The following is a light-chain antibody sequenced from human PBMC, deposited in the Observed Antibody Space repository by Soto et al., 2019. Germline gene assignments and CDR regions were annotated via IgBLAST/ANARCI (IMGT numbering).Light chain of an antibody. CDR3: QQYGSSTWT. CDR1: QSVSSSY. Sequence: IVSTPSPGTLSLSPGESAPLSCRASQSVSSSYLAWYQQNPGQAPRLLIYGASSRATGIPDRFSGSGSGTDFTLTISRLEPEDFAVYDCQQYGSSTWTFGQGTKVDIK. CDR2: GAS. J-gene: IGKJ1*01. V-gene: IGKV3-20*01.